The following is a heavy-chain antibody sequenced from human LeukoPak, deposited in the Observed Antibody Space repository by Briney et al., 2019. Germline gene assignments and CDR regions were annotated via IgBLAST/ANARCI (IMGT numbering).Heavy chain of an antibody. CDR3: ARREVYYDILTGYYKAEQYYFDY. J-gene: IGHJ4*02. D-gene: IGHD3-9*01. Sequence: GESLKISCKGSGYSFTSYWIGWVRQMPGKGLEWMGIIYPGDSDTRYSPSFQGQVTISADKSISTAYLQWSSLKASDTAMHYCARREVYYDILTGYYKAEQYYFDYWGQGTLVTVSS. CDR1: GYSFTSYW. CDR2: IYPGDSDT. V-gene: IGHV5-51*01.